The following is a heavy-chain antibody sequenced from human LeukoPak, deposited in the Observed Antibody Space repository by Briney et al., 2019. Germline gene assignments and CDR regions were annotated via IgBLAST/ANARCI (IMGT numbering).Heavy chain of an antibody. CDR2: IYYSGST. D-gene: IGHD3-9*01. CDR3: ARVGYYDIWTGYFYYFDY. J-gene: IGHJ4*02. V-gene: IGHV4-61*01. Sequence: SDTLSLTCTVSGGSVSTCSYYWSWIPQPPGKGLEWTGNIYYSGSTNYNPSLKSRVTISVDTSKNQFSLKLSSVTAADTAVYYCARVGYYDIWTGYFYYFDYWGQGTLVTVSS. CDR1: GGSVSTCSYY.